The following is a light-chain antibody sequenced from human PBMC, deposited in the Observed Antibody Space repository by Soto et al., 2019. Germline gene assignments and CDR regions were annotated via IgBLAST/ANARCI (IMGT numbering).Light chain of an antibody. CDR1: SSDIGAYDY. J-gene: IGLJ3*02. CDR3: CSYTGTTSPWV. CDR2: EVN. Sequence: QSALTQPASVSGSTGESIIISCTGRSSDIGAYDYVSWYQHHPGRAPKVIIFEVNDRASGVSHRFSGSKSGNTASLTISGLQAEDEADYYCCSYTGTTSPWVFGGGTKLTVL. V-gene: IGLV2-14*01.